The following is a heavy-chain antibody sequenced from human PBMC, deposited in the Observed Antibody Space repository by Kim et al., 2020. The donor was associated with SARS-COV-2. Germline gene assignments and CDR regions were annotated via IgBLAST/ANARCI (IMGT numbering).Heavy chain of an antibody. CDR2: IYYSGST. Sequence: SETLSLTCTVSGGSVSSGSYYWSWIRQPPGKGLEWIGYIYYSGSTNYNPSLKSRVTISVDTSKNQFSLKLSSVTAADTAVYYCARRGGWLRADYYGMDVWGQGTTVTVSS. CDR3: ARRGGWLRADYYGMDV. CDR1: GGSVSSGSYY. V-gene: IGHV4-61*01. D-gene: IGHD5-12*01. J-gene: IGHJ6*02.